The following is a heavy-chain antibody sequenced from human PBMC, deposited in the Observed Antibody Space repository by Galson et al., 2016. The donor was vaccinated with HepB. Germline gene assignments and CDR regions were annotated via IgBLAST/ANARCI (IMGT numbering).Heavy chain of an antibody. J-gene: IGHJ5*02. D-gene: IGHD3-10*01. CDR2: VIPVLDTR. CDR3: ARVRGWFDP. V-gene: IGHV1-69*10. CDR1: GGNFKNYL. Sequence: SVKVSCKASGGNFKNYLISWVRQVPGQGLEWMGGVIPVLDTRNYAPNFQGRVTITADMATNTSYMELTSLRSDDTAVYYCARVRGWFDPWGQGTPVTVSS.